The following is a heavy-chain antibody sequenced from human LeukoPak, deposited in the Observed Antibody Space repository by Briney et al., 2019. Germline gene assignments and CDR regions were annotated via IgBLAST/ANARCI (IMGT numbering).Heavy chain of an antibody. J-gene: IGHJ3*02. Sequence: PSQTLSLTCTVSGGSISSGGYYWSWIRQHPGKGLEWIGYIYYSGSTYYNPSLKSRVTISVDTSKNQFSLKLSSVTAADTAVYYCARVESYYYDSSGHLHNVAFDIWGQGTMVTVSS. D-gene: IGHD3-22*01. CDR1: GGSISSGGYY. CDR2: IYYSGST. V-gene: IGHV4-31*03. CDR3: ARVESYYYDSSGHLHNVAFDI.